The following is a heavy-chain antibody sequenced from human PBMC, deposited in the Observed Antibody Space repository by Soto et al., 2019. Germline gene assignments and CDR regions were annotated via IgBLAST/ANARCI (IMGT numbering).Heavy chain of an antibody. V-gene: IGHV1-18*01. CDR1: GYTFTTYG. J-gene: IGHJ3*02. CDR2: ISAHNGNT. CDR3: ARDESRSSDWYDAFDI. Sequence: QVQLVQSGAEVKKPGASVNVSCKASGYTFTTYGISWVRQAPGQGLEWLGWISAHNGNTNYAQKLQGRVTMTTDTSPRTAYRDLRSLRSDDTAVYYCARDESRSSDWYDAFDIWGQGTMVTVSS. D-gene: IGHD6-19*01.